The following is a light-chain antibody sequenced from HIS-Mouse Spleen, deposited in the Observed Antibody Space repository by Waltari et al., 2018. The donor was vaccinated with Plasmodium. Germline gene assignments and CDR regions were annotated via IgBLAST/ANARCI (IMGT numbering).Light chain of an antibody. CDR3: YSTDSSGYHYV. V-gene: IGLV3-10*01. Sequence: SYELTQPPSVSVSPGQTARITCSGDALPKKYAYWYQQKSGQATVLVIYEDSKRPSGSPERFSGSSSGTMATLTISGAQVEDEADYYCYSTDSSGYHYVFGTGTKVTVL. CDR2: EDS. J-gene: IGLJ1*01. CDR1: ALPKKY.